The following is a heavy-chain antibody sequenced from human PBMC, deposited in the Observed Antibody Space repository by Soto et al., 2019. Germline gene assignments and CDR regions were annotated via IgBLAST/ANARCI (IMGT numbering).Heavy chain of an antibody. Sequence: ASVKVSCKASGYTFTSYDINWVRQATGQGLEWMGWMNPNSGNTGYAQKFQGRVTMTRNTSISTAYMELSSLRSEDTAVYYCARVPLSTVTTPYYYYYYMDVWGKGTTVTVSS. V-gene: IGHV1-8*01. J-gene: IGHJ6*03. CDR2: MNPNSGNT. D-gene: IGHD4-17*01. CDR3: ARVPLSTVTTPYYYYYYMDV. CDR1: GYTFTSYD.